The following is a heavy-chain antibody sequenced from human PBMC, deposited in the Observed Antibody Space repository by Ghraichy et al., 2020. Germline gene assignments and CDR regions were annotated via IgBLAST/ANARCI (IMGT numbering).Heavy chain of an antibody. CDR2: ISSSSSYI. CDR3: ARDAYYDYVWGSYRPTGYYGMDV. CDR1: GFTFSSYS. Sequence: GSLRLSCAASGFTFSSYSMNWVRQAPGKGLEWVSSISSSSSYIYYADSVKGRFTISRDNAKNSLYLQMNSLRAEDTAVYYCARDAYYDYVWGSYRPTGYYGMDVWGQGTTVTVSS. J-gene: IGHJ6*02. D-gene: IGHD3-16*02. V-gene: IGHV3-21*01.